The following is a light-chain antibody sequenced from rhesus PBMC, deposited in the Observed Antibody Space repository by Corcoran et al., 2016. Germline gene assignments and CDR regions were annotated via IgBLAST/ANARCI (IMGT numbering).Light chain of an antibody. CDR3: QQSFGVPPT. CDR2: KAS. V-gene: IGKV1-74*01. Sequence: DIQMTQSPSSLSASIGERVTVTCRASENVNNHLNWYQQKPGKAPKFLIYKASNLQDGVPSRFSGSGSGTDYTITISSLQAEDVATYYCQQSFGVPPTFGGGTKVDLK. J-gene: IGKJ4*01. CDR1: ENVNNH.